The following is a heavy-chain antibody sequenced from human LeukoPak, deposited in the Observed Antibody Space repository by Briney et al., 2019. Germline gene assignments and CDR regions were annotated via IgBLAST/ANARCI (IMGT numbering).Heavy chain of an antibody. V-gene: IGHV1-18*01. D-gene: IGHD3-3*01. CDR3: ARFWVFGADTSPPYHQGMDL. CDR2: ISAYNGNT. Sequence: GASVKVSCKASGYTFTGYGISWVRQAPGQGLEWMGWISAYNGNTNYAQKLQGRVTMTTDTSTSTAYMELRSLRSDDTAVYYCARFWVFGADTSPPYHQGMDLWGRGTTVTVSS. CDR1: GYTFTGYG. J-gene: IGHJ6*02.